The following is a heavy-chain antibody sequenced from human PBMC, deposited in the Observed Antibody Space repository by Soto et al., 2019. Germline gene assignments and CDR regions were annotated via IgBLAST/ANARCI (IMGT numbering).Heavy chain of an antibody. D-gene: IGHD6-6*01. Sequence: GGSLRLSCAASGFTFSSYSMNWVRQAPGKGLEWVSSISSSSSYIYYADSVKGRFTISRDNAKNSLYLQMNSLRAEDTAVYYCARDQGSSDAFDIWGQGTTVTVSS. CDR1: GFTFSSYS. J-gene: IGHJ3*02. V-gene: IGHV3-21*01. CDR3: ARDQGSSDAFDI. CDR2: ISSSSSYI.